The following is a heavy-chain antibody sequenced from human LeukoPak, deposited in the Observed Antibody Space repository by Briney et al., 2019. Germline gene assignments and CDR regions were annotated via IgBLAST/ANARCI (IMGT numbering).Heavy chain of an antibody. CDR3: ARGSSGSWYWKGYYFDY. J-gene: IGHJ4*02. V-gene: IGHV3-21*01. CDR1: GFTFSTYT. D-gene: IGHD6-13*01. CDR2: ISSRSSYI. Sequence: GGSLRLSCAASGFTFSTYTMNWVRQAPGKGLEWVSSISSRSSYIYYADSVKGRFTISRDNAKNSLYPQMNSLRAEDTAVYYCARGSSGSWYWKGYYFDYWGQGTLVTVSS.